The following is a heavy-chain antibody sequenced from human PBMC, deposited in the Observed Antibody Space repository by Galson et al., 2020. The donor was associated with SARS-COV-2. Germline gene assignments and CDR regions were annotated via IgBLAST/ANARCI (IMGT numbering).Heavy chain of an antibody. V-gene: IGHV3-30*01. CDR2: ISYDGSNK. Sequence: GESLKISCAASGFTFSSYAMYWVRQAPGKGLEWVAVISYDGSNKYYADSVKGRFTISRDNSKNTLYLQMNSLRAEDTAVYYCARPGGGSYQAAFDIWGQGTMVTVSS. J-gene: IGHJ3*02. D-gene: IGHD1-26*01. CDR3: ARPGGGSYQAAFDI. CDR1: GFTFSSYA.